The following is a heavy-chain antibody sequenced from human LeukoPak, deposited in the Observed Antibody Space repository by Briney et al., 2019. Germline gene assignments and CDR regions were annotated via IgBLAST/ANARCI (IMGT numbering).Heavy chain of an antibody. CDR1: GDTFSSYA. D-gene: IGHD1-1*01. V-gene: IGHV1-69*04. J-gene: IGHJ6*02. CDR2: IIPILGIA. Sequence: ASVKVSCKSCGDTFSSYAISWVRQPPAQGREWMRRIIPILGIANYAQKFQGRVTITADKYTSTAYMELSSLRSEDTAVYYCAREAGTSYYYYYGMDVWGQGTTVTVSS. CDR3: AREAGTSYYYYYGMDV.